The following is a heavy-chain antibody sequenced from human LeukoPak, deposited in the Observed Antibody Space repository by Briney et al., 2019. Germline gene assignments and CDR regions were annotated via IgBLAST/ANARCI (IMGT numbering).Heavy chain of an antibody. V-gene: IGHV4-59*01. CDR3: AREETLAAIYFDF. Sequence: SETLSLTCSVSGGSISPYYCSWFRHPPGEGLEWIGYIFHSGITTYNPSLKSRVTISLDSSKKQFFLRLTSVTAADTAMYYCAREETLAAIYFDFWGQGSLVTVSS. CDR2: IFHSGIT. J-gene: IGHJ4*02. CDR1: GGSISPYY. D-gene: IGHD6-25*01.